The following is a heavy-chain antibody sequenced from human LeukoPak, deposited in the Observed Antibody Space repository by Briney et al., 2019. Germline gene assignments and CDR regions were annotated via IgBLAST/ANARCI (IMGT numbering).Heavy chain of an antibody. J-gene: IGHJ3*02. CDR1: GFTFSSYA. Sequence: GGSLRLSCAASGFTFSSYAMSWVRQAPGKGLEWVSAISGSGGSTYYADSVKGRFTISRDNAKNTLYLQMNSLRAEDTAVYYCARGTSRGPYGAFDIWGQGTMVTVSS. CDR3: ARGTSRGPYGAFDI. CDR2: ISGSGGST. V-gene: IGHV3-23*01. D-gene: IGHD1-7*01.